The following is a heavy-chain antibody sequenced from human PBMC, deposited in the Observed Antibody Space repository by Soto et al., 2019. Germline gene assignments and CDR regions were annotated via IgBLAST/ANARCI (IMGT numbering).Heavy chain of an antibody. Sequence: EVQLLETGGGLAQPGGSLRLSCVASGFTFNYYDMSWVRQAPGKGLEWVSTISSTGVTTYYADSVKGRFTISRDNFKNTLWLQMNSLRAEDTAVYYCSGPDPAATHYDYYNMDVWGQGTTVTVSS. CDR1: GFTFNYYD. CDR2: ISSTGVTT. D-gene: IGHD2-2*01. CDR3: SGPDPAATHYDYYNMDV. J-gene: IGHJ6*02. V-gene: IGHV3-23*01.